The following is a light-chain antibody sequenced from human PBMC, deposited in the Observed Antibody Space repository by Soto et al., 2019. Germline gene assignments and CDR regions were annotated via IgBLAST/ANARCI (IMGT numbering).Light chain of an antibody. V-gene: IGLV1-40*01. CDR1: SSNIGAAYD. J-gene: IGLJ2*01. CDR2: GNT. CDR3: QSYDRSLGHVV. Sequence: QSVLTQPPSVSGAPGQRVTISCTGGSSNIGAAYDVHWYQQFPGIAPKLLIQGNTNRPSGVPDRFSGSNSGTSASLAITGLQAEDEADYYCQSYDRSLGHVVFGGGTKLTVL.